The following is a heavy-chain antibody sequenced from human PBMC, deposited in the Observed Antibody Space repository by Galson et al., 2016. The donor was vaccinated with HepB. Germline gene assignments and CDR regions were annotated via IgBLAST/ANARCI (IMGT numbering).Heavy chain of an antibody. CDR2: IYWDDDK. CDR1: GFSLSTSGVG. CDR3: AHRTGAPYGSGGVGDAWYI. Sequence: PALVKPTQTLTLTCTYSGFSLSTSGVGVGWIRQPPGKALEWLALIYWDDDKRYTTSLKSRLTITKGTSRYQVVLTMTNVDPVDTATYYCAHRTGAPYGSGGVGDAWYIWGQGTMVTVSS. V-gene: IGHV2-5*02. D-gene: IGHD3-10*01. J-gene: IGHJ3*02.